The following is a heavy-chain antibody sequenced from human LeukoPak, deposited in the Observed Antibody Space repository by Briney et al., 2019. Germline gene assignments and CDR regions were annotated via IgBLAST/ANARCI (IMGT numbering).Heavy chain of an antibody. J-gene: IGHJ4*02. CDR2: INPNSGGT. CDR1: GYTFTGYY. V-gene: IGHV1-2*02. Sequence: ASVKVSCKASGYTFTGYYVHWVRQAPGQGLEWMGWINPNSGGTNYAQEFQGRVTMTRDTSISTAYMELSRLRSDDTAVYYCARYVMGLDFWGQGTLVTVSS. D-gene: IGHD2-8*01. CDR3: ARYVMGLDF.